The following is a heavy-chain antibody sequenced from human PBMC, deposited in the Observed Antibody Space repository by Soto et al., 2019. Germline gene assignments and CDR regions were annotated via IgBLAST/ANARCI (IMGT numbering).Heavy chain of an antibody. V-gene: IGHV1-69*13. J-gene: IGHJ5*02. CDR1: GGTFSSYA. D-gene: IGHD1-20*01. CDR3: ARDRITGKPPREWFDP. Sequence: SVKVSCKASGGTFSSYAISWVRQAPGQGLEWMGGIIPIFGTANYAQKFQGRVTITADESTSTAYMELSSLRSEDTAVYYCARDRITGKPPREWFDPWGQGTLVTVSS. CDR2: IIPIFGTA.